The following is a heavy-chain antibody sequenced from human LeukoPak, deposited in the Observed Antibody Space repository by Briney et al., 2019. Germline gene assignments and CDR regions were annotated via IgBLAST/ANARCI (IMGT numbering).Heavy chain of an antibody. J-gene: IGHJ4*02. CDR2: ISGSGGST. CDR3: ARVQGYYYASGSSYYFDY. V-gene: IGHV3-23*01. CDR1: GFTFSSYA. D-gene: IGHD3-10*01. Sequence: HPGGSLRLSCAASGFTFSSYAMSWVRQAPGKGLEWVSAISGSGGSTYYADSVKGRFTISRDNSKNTLYLQMNSLRAEDTAVYYCARVQGYYYASGSSYYFDYWGQGTLVTVSS.